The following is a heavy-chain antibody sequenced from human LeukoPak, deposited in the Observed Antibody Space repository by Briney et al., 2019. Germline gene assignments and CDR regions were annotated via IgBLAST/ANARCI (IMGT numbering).Heavy chain of an antibody. D-gene: IGHD4-23*01. CDR3: ARWDSGNSPNGFDY. Sequence: YPSETLSLTCTVSGGSITSGSYYWSWLRQPAGKGLEWIGRIFTTGITHYTPSLKSRVTISRDTSKNQFSLRLTSVTATDTAVYYCARWDSGNSPNGFDYWGQGTLVTVSS. J-gene: IGHJ4*02. CDR1: GGSITSGSYY. CDR2: IFTTGIT. V-gene: IGHV4-61*02.